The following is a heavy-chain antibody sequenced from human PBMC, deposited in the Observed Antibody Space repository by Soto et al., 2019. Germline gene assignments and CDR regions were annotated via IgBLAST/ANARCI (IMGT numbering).Heavy chain of an antibody. D-gene: IGHD5-12*01. V-gene: IGHV3-30*18. CDR3: AKEGVIVATIGHYFDY. Sequence: QVQLVESGGGVVQPGRSLRLSCAASGFTFSSYGMHWVRQAPGKGLEWVAVISYDGSNKYYADSVKGRFTISRDNSKNTLYLQMNSLRAEGTAVYYCAKEGVIVATIGHYFDYWGQGTLVTVSS. CDR1: GFTFSSYG. J-gene: IGHJ4*02. CDR2: ISYDGSNK.